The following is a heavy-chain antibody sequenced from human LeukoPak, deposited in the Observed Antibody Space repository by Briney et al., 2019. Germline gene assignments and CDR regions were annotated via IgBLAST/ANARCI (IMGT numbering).Heavy chain of an antibody. CDR3: ARGRYCGGDCYAN. Sequence: PSETLSLTCTVSGGSISSYYWSWIRQPPGKRLEWIGYIYYSGSTNYNPSLKSRVTISVDTSKNQFSLKLSSVTAADTAVYYCARGRYCGGDCYANWGQGTLVTVSS. D-gene: IGHD2-21*02. CDR2: IYYSGST. V-gene: IGHV4-59*01. CDR1: GGSISSYY. J-gene: IGHJ4*02.